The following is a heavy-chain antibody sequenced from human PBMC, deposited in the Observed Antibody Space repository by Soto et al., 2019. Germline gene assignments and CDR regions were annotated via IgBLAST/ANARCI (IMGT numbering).Heavy chain of an antibody. CDR2: IDDEGSGT. J-gene: IGHJ4*02. CDR3: ATVFDY. V-gene: IGHV3-74*01. CDR1: GFTIRSNL. Sequence: GGALGLSCAVSGFTIRSNLFHWVRQAPGKGLVWVSRIDDEGSGTSYADSVKGRFTISRDVAKNTVYLQMNSLRVEDTAVYYCATVFDYWGQGTPVTVSS.